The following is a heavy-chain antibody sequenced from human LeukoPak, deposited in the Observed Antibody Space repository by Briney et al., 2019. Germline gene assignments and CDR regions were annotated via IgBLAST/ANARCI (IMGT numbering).Heavy chain of an antibody. CDR3: AKDPLYIADYYFDY. J-gene: IGHJ4*02. CDR2: INSDGNYI. V-gene: IGHV3-74*01. D-gene: IGHD6-13*01. CDR1: GFNFNTYW. Sequence: GGSLRLSCAASGFNFNTYWMHWVRQAPGEGLVWVSRINSDGNYITYADSVKGRFTISRDNSKNTLYLQTNSLRAEDTAVYYCAKDPLYIADYYFDYWGQGTLVTVSS.